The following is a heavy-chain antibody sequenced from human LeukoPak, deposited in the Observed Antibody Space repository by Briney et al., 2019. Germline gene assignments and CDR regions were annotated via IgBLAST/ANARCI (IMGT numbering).Heavy chain of an antibody. Sequence: GESLKISCKGSGYSFTSYWIGWVRQMSGKGLEWMGITYPGDSDTRYSPSFQGQVTISADKSISTAYLQWSSLKASDTAMYYCARLGPPRILFRQRQDYYYYYMDVWGKGTTVTISS. J-gene: IGHJ6*03. V-gene: IGHV5-51*01. CDR2: TYPGDSDT. CDR1: GYSFTSYW. D-gene: IGHD2-15*01. CDR3: ARLGPPRILFRQRQDYYYYYMDV.